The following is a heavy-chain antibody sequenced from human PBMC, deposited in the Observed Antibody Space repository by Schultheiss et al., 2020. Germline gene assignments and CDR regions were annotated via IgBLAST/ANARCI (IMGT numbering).Heavy chain of an antibody. D-gene: IGHD6-19*01. Sequence: GSLRLSCTVSGGSISSYYWSWIRQPPGKGLEWIGYIYYSGSTYYNPSLKSRVTISVDTSKNQFSLKLGSVTAADTAVYYCARSQWLAHYFDYWGQGTLVTVSS. CDR3: ARSQWLAHYFDY. J-gene: IGHJ4*02. V-gene: IGHV4-59*08. CDR2: IYYSGST. CDR1: GGSISSYY.